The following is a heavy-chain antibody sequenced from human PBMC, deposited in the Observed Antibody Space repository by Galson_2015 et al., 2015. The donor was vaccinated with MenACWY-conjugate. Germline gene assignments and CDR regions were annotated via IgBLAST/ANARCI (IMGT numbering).Heavy chain of an antibody. V-gene: IGHV3-15*06. Sequence: GGTTNYAAPVEGRFTISRDDSENTLYLQMNSLKTEDTAVYYCTTDHTVLGYWGQGTLVIVSS. CDR2: GGTT. CDR3: TTDHTVLGY. J-gene: IGHJ4*02. D-gene: IGHD4-17*01.